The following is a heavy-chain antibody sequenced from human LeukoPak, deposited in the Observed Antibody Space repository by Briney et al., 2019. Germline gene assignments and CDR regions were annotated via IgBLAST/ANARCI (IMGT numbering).Heavy chain of an antibody. CDR3: AGREEMATIPFDY. V-gene: IGHV4-34*01. Sequence: SETLSLTCAVYGGSFSGYYWSWIRQPPGNGLEWIGEINHSGSTNYNPSLKSRVTISVDTSKNQFSLKLSSVTAADTAVYYCAGREEMATIPFDYWGQGTLVTVSS. CDR2: INHSGST. J-gene: IGHJ4*02. CDR1: GGSFSGYY. D-gene: IGHD5-12*01.